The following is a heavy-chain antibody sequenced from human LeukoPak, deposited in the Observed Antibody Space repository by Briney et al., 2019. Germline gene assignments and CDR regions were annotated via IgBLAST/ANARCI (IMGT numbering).Heavy chain of an antibody. CDR1: GFTFSTHW. V-gene: IGHV3-53*01. CDR2: IYSGGST. J-gene: IGHJ3*02. CDR3: ARDRPLNYYDSGDAFDI. Sequence: GGSLRLSCAASGFTFSTHWMSWVRQAPGKGLEWVSVIYSGGSTYYADSVKGRFTISRDNSKNTLYLQMNSLRAEDTAVYYCARDRPLNYYDSGDAFDIWGQGTMVTVSS. D-gene: IGHD3-22*01.